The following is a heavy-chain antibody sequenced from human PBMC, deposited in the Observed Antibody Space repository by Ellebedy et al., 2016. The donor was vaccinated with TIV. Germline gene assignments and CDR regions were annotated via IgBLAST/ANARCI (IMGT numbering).Heavy chain of an antibody. CDR1: GGSISNSDYY. V-gene: IGHV4-39*07. CDR3: ARDPALPRGRFDT. J-gene: IGHJ5*02. CDR2: IYYSGSA. Sequence: MPSETLSLTCTVSGGSISNSDYYWNWIRQPPGKGLEWIGSIYYSGSAYYNPSLKSRVTVPVDTSKNQFSLNRSSVTAADTAVYYCARDPALPRGRFDTWGQGTLVTVSS.